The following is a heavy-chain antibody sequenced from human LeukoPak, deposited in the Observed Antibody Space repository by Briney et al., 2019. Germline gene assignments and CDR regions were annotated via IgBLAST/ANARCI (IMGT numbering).Heavy chain of an antibody. Sequence: ASVKVSCKASGYTFTSYGVSWVRQAPGQGLEWMGWISAYNGNTNYAQKLQGRVTMTTDTSTSTAYMELRSLRSDDTAVYYCASGIQYPYYFDYWGQGTLVTVSS. CDR1: GYTFTSYG. D-gene: IGHD5-18*01. CDR3: ASGIQYPYYFDY. V-gene: IGHV1-18*01. J-gene: IGHJ4*02. CDR2: ISAYNGNT.